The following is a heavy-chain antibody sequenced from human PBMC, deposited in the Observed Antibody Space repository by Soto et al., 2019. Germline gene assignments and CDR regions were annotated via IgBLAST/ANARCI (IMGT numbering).Heavy chain of an antibody. CDR3: AREAIAVAGYYYYYYMDV. Sequence: TLSLTCAISGDSVSSNSAAWNWIRQSPSRGLEWLGRTYYRSKWYNDYAVSVKSRITINPDTSKNQFSLQLNSVTPEDTAVYYCAREAIAVAGYYYYYYMDVWGKGTTVTVSS. D-gene: IGHD6-19*01. V-gene: IGHV6-1*01. CDR2: TYYRSKWYN. CDR1: GDSVSSNSAA. J-gene: IGHJ6*03.